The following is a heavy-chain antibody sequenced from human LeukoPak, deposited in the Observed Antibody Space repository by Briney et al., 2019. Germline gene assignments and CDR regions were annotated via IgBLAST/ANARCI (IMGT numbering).Heavy chain of an antibody. Sequence: SGTLSLTCAVSGGSISSSNWWSWVRQPPGKGLEWIGEIYHSGSTNYNPSLKGRVTISVDTSKNQFSLKLSSVTAADTAVYYCARQGYSGSYYPFDYWGQGTLVTVSS. D-gene: IGHD1-26*01. CDR3: ARQGYSGSYYPFDY. CDR1: GGSISSSNW. J-gene: IGHJ4*02. V-gene: IGHV4-4*02. CDR2: IYHSGST.